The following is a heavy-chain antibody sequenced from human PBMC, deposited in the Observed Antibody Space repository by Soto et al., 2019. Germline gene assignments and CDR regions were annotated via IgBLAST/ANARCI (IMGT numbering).Heavy chain of an antibody. Sequence: GGSLRPSCAASGFTFSRYVMHWVRQAPGKGLEWVAFLSSGGSSTYYADSVRGRFTISRDNSKNTLFLQVNSLRPDDTGVYFCARDYCDSSSCFGPKWFDPWGQGPMLTVSS. D-gene: IGHD3-22*01. V-gene: IGHV3-30-3*01. J-gene: IGHJ5*02. CDR3: ARDYCDSSSCFGPKWFDP. CDR2: LSSGGSST. CDR1: GFTFSRYV.